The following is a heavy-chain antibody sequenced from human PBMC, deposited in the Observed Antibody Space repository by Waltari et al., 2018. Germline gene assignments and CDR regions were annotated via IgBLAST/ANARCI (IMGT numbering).Heavy chain of an antibody. CDR3: ARVHSLGQYDSNGQESNFDH. CDR1: GFTFSSYE. CDR2: ISSSGSTI. V-gene: IGHV3-48*03. D-gene: IGHD3-16*01. Sequence: EVQLVESGGGLVQPGGSLRLSCAASGFTFSSYEMNWVRQAPGKGLEWVSYISSSGSTIYYADSVKCRFTISRDNAKNSLYLQMNSRRAEDTAVYSCARVHSLGQYDSNGQESNFDHWGQGALVTVSS. J-gene: IGHJ4*02.